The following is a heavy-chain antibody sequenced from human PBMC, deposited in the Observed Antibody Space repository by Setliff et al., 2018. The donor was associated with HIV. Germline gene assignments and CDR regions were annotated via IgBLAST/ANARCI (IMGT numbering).Heavy chain of an antibody. CDR3: ASGLSIFGVATPGFYSFMDF. D-gene: IGHD3-3*01. V-gene: IGHV4-59*11. Sequence: SETLSLTCTVSGGSITGHYWSWIRQPPGKGLEWIGYIHYSGSSNYNPSLKSRVSISLDTSKKQVSLKLNSVTAADTAVYYGASGLSIFGVATPGFYSFMDFWGKGTTVTVSS. CDR1: GGSITGHY. J-gene: IGHJ6*03. CDR2: IHYSGSS.